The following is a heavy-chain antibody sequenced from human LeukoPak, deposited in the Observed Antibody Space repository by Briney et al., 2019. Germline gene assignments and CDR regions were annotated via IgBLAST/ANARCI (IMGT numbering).Heavy chain of an antibody. D-gene: IGHD6-13*01. J-gene: IGHJ5*02. CDR2: ISSSSSTI. V-gene: IGHV3-48*01. CDR1: GFTFSSYS. CDR3: ASLVAAAADNWFDP. Sequence: GGSLRLSCAAPGFTFSSYSMNWVRQAPGKGLEWVSYISSSSSTIYYADSVKGRFTISRDNAKNSLYLQMNSLRAEDTAVYYCASLVAAAADNWFDPWGQGTLVTVSS.